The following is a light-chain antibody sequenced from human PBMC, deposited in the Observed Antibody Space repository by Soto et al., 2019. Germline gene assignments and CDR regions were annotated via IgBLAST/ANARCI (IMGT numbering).Light chain of an antibody. V-gene: IGLV2-11*01. CDR2: EVA. CDR3: CSFAGGYTLDVV. Sequence: QSVLTQPRPVSGSPGQSVTISCTGTSGDVGGYNYVSWYQHHPGKAPKLMIYEVAQRPSGVPDRFSGPKSGNTASLTISGLQAEDEADYYCCSFAGGYTLDVVFGGGTKVTVL. CDR1: SGDVGGYNY. J-gene: IGLJ2*01.